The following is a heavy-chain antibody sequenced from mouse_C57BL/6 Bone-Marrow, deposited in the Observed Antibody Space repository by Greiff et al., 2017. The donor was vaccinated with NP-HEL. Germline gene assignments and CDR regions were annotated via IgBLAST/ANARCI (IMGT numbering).Heavy chain of an antibody. D-gene: IGHD4-1*01. Sequence: VQGVESGPGLVQPSQSLSITCTVSGFSLTSYGVHWVRQPPGKGLEWLGVIWSGGSTDYNAAFISRLSISKDNSKSQVFFKMNSLQADDTAIYYCANWAYYAMDYWGQGTSVTVSS. CDR1: GFSLTSYG. V-gene: IGHV2-4*01. CDR2: IWSGGST. CDR3: ANWAYYAMDY. J-gene: IGHJ4*01.